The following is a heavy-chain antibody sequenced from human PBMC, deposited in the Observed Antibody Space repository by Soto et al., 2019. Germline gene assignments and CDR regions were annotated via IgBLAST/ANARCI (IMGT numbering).Heavy chain of an antibody. CDR1: GYTITRYE. CDR3: GRPVYSPGTHDY. V-gene: IGHV1-8*01. Sequence: APVKVYCKTSGYTITRYESNWGRQANGQGLEWMGWMNPNSGNTGYAQKFQGRITMTRNTSISTAYVELSSLRSEDTVVYYCGRPVYSPGTHDYWGQGPLVTVSS. D-gene: IGHD1-26*01. J-gene: IGHJ4*02. CDR2: MNPNSGNT.